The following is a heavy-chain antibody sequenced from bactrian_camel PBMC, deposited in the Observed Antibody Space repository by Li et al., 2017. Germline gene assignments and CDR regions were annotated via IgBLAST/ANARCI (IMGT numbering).Heavy chain of an antibody. CDR2: IDSDGNP. CDR3: AASQSCWSGTLWRDFYST. J-gene: IGHJ6*01. CDR1: GFRARTYC. V-gene: IGHV3S10*01. D-gene: IGHD3*01. Sequence: VQLVESGGGSVQTGGSLRLSCAVSGFRARTYCMGWFRQAPGKEREGVARIDSDGNPTYRDFLKGRFTISQDGADNTVYLQMNDLKPEDTAMYYCAASQSCWSGTLWRDFYSTWGQGTQVTVS.